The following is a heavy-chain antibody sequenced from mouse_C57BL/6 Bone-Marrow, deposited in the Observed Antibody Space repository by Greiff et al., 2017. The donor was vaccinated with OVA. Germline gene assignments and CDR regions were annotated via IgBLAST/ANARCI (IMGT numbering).Heavy chain of an antibody. D-gene: IGHD1-1*01. Sequence: QVQLQQSGPELVKPGASVKLSCKASGYNFTSYDINWVKQRPGQGLEWIGWIYPRDGSTKYNEKFKGKATLTVDTSSSTAYMELHSLTSEDSAVYFCARERFYYGRDWYFDVWGTGTTVTVSS. V-gene: IGHV1-85*01. CDR1: GYNFTSYD. CDR3: ARERFYYGRDWYFDV. CDR2: IYPRDGST. J-gene: IGHJ1*03.